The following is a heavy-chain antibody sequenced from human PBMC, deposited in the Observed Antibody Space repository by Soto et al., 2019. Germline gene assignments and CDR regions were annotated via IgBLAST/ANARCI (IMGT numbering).Heavy chain of an antibody. J-gene: IGHJ5*02. V-gene: IGHV1-2*02. CDR1: GYTFTENQ. CDR2: IDPKSGDT. D-gene: IGHD3-16*01. CDR3: ARRHFRDYIRWSVAP. Sequence: QVQLVQSVAEVKKPGASVKVSCTASGYTFTENQIHLLRRAPGQRLEWMGRIDPKSGDTHFAPTYQGRVTMTRDTSTNTVYMALTRLTSDDTAIYFCARRHFRDYIRWSVAPWGQGTLVTVSS.